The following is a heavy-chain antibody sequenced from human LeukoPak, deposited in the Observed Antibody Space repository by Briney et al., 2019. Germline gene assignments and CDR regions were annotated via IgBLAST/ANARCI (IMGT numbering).Heavy chain of an antibody. CDR1: GFTFSSYG. CDR2: ISYDGSNK. Sequence: RGRSLRLSCAASGFTFSSYGMHWVRQAPGKGLEWVAVISYDGSNKYYADSVKGRFTISRDNSKNTLYLQMNSLRAEDTAVYYCAKDFGTMVRGVTGDYWGQGTLVTVSS. CDR3: AKDFGTMVRGVTGDY. D-gene: IGHD3-10*01. V-gene: IGHV3-30*18. J-gene: IGHJ4*02.